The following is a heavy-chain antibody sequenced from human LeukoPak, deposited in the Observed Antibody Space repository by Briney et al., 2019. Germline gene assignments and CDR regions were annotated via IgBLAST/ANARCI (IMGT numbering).Heavy chain of an antibody. CDR2: IYYSGST. D-gene: IGHD2-2*01. Sequence: SETLSLTCTVSGGSISSGDYYWSWIRQPPGKGLEWIGYIYYSGSTYYNPSLKSRVTISVDTSKNQFSLKLSSVTAADTAVYYCAREVPCSSTSCFDAFDIWGQGTMVTVSS. CDR3: AREVPCSSTSCFDAFDI. CDR1: GGSISSGDYY. J-gene: IGHJ3*02. V-gene: IGHV4-30-4*08.